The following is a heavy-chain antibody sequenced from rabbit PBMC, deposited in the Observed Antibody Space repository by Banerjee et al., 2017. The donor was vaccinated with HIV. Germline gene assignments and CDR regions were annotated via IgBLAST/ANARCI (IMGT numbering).Heavy chain of an antibody. CDR3: ARDLGGAAGNGYGL. J-gene: IGHJ4*01. CDR2: INSNTGNT. V-gene: IGHV1S45*01. D-gene: IGHD8-1*01. CDR1: GFDFSNYG. Sequence: QEQLVESGGGLVQPGGSLKVSCKASGFDFSNYGVSWVRQAPGKGLEWIACINSNTGNTVYASWAKGPFTISKTSSTTVTLQMTSLTAADTATYFCARDLGGAAGNGYGLWGPGTLVTVS.